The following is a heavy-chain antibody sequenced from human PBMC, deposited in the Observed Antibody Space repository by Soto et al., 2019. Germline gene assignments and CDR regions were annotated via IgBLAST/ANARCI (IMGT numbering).Heavy chain of an antibody. CDR3: AREGAAPYYYYGMDV. Sequence: QVQLQESGPGLVKPSQTLSLTCTVSGGSISSGGYFWSWIRQHPGKGLEWIGFIYYSGSTYYNPSLKCRVNISVDTSKNQFSLKLSSVTAADTAVYYCAREGAAPYYYYGMDVWGQGTTVTVSS. V-gene: IGHV4-31*03. CDR2: IYYSGST. J-gene: IGHJ6*02. CDR1: GGSISSGGYF. D-gene: IGHD6-6*01.